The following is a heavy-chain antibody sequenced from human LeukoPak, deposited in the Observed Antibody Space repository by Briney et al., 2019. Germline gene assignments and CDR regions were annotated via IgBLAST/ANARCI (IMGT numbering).Heavy chain of an antibody. J-gene: IGHJ6*03. V-gene: IGHV3-23*01. Sequence: GGSLRLSCAASGFTFSSYAMSWVRQAPGKGLEWVSAISGSGGSTYYADSVKGRFTISRDNSKNTLYLQMNSLRAEDTAVYFCVRDQWLAYNYYMDVWGKGTTVTVSS. CDR2: ISGSGGST. D-gene: IGHD6-19*01. CDR3: VRDQWLAYNYYMDV. CDR1: GFTFSSYA.